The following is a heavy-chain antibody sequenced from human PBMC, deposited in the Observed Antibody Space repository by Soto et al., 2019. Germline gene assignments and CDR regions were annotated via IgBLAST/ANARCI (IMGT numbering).Heavy chain of an antibody. Sequence: QVQLVQSGPELKKPESSVKVSCKAPGDTFNSYGISWVRQAPGQGLEWMGGIVPMFGTTNLALKFEDRVTITADELTTTVYMEIRGLTSEDTAVYYCARDLADVHLWDAFDVWGHGTRVTVSS. V-gene: IGHV1-69*01. CDR1: GDTFNSYG. CDR2: IVPMFGTT. CDR3: ARDLADVHLWDAFDV. J-gene: IGHJ3*01. D-gene: IGHD6-13*01.